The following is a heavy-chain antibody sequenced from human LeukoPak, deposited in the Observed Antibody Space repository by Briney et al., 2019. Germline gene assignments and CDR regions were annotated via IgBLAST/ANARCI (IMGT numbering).Heavy chain of an antibody. CDR1: GGSISSGNYY. D-gene: IGHD3-9*01. V-gene: IGHV4-61*01. CDR3: ASTSYDILTGYYIGWYFDL. Sequence: SQTLSLTCTVSGGSISSGNYYWSWIRQPPGKGLEWIGYIYYSGSTNYNPSLKSRVTISVDTSKNQFSLKLSSVTAADTAVYYCASTSYDILTGYYIGWYFDLWGRGTLVTVSS. CDR2: IYYSGST. J-gene: IGHJ2*01.